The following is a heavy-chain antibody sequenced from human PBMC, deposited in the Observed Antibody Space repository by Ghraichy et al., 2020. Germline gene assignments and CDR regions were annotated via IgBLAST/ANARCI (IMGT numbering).Heavy chain of an antibody. Sequence: SETLSLTCAVSSGSLSTYYWSWIRQPPGKGLEWIGYIHYSGSTNYNPSLKSRLTISVDTSKNQFSLNLKSVTAADTAVYYCARDPFKNGGFDYWGHGTLVTVS. D-gene: IGHD4-23*01. CDR2: IHYSGST. V-gene: IGHV4-59*01. CDR3: ARDPFKNGGFDY. CDR1: SGSLSTYY. J-gene: IGHJ4*01.